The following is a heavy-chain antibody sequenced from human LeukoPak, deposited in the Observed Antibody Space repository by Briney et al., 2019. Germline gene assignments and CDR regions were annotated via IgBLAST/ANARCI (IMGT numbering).Heavy chain of an antibody. V-gene: IGHV3-21*01. CDR3: ARDPLSSSSFDY. J-gene: IGHJ4*02. D-gene: IGHD6-13*01. CDR2: ISSSDSYI. Sequence: GGSLRLSCAASGFTFSNYNMNWVRQAPGKGLEWISSISSSDSYIYYADSVKGRFTISRDNAKNSLYLQMNSLRAEDTAVYYCARDPLSSSSFDYWGQGTLVTVSS. CDR1: GFTFSNYN.